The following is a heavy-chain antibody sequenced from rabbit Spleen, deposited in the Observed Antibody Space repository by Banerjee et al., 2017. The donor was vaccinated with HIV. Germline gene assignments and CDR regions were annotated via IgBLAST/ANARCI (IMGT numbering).Heavy chain of an antibody. V-gene: IGHV1S45*01. CDR1: GLDFSSSYW. CDR3: ARDLPDIIGWNFGW. CDR2: IDIGRRSTT. Sequence: QEQLEESGGDLVKPGASLTLTCMSSGLDFSSSYWICWVRQAPGKGLEWIACIDIGRRSTTYYANWAKGRFTISRTSSTRVTLQMTSLTAADTATYFCARDLPDIIGWNFGWWGPGTLVTVS. J-gene: IGHJ4*01. D-gene: IGHD1-1*01.